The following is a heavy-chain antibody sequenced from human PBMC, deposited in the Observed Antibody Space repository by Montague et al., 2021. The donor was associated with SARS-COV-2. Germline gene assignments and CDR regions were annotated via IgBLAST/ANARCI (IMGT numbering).Heavy chain of an antibody. CDR1: GFTFSSYE. V-gene: IGHV3-48*03. CDR3: ARDGDWDDCCGMDF. Sequence: SRRLSWSASGFTFSSYEMNWVRQAPGKGLEWISYISSSGGGSTKHYTDPVKGRFTISRDNAKNSLYLQMNSLRVEDTAIYYCARDGDWDDCCGMDFWGQGTLVTVSS. CDR2: ISSSGGGSTK. J-gene: IGHJ4*02. D-gene: IGHD3-22*01.